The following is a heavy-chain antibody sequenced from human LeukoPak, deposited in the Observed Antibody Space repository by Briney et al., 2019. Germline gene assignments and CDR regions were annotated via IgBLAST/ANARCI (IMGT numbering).Heavy chain of an antibody. CDR3: ASHSSMDV. V-gene: IGHV1-2*02. Sequence: ASVKVSCKASGYTFTDYTVHWVRQALGQGLEWMGCTNPYSGGTNYAQKFQGRVTVTRDTSISTAYMELSRLRSDDTAVYYCASHSSMDVWGKGTTVTVSS. D-gene: IGHD6-13*01. CDR1: GYTFTDYT. J-gene: IGHJ6*03. CDR2: TNPYSGGT.